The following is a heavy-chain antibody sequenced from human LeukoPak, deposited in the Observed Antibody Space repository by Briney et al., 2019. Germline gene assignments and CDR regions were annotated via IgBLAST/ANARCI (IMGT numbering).Heavy chain of an antibody. CDR2: IHSGESP. V-gene: IGHV4-38-2*01. Sequence: SETLSLTCAVSGYSISSGYFWGWIRQPPGKGLEWITIIHSGESPYYSPSLESRVTMAIDTSKNQFSLKLNSVTAADTPVYYCARHFYGSENYYFDFWGQGTRVTVSS. CDR1: GYSISSGYF. J-gene: IGHJ4*02. D-gene: IGHD3-10*01. CDR3: ARHFYGSENYYFDF.